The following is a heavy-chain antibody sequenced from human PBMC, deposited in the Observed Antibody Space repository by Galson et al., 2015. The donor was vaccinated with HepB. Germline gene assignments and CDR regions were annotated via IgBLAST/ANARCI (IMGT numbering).Heavy chain of an antibody. Sequence: SLRLSCAASGFSFNNYGMHWVRQAPGKGLEWVAFIHYDGNNKYHADSVKGRFTISRDNSKNMLFLQMNSLRVEDTAVYCCGKSVGPTGDGFDPWGQGTLVTVSS. D-gene: IGHD1-26*01. CDR3: GKSVGPTGDGFDP. V-gene: IGHV3-30*02. CDR2: IHYDGNNK. CDR1: GFSFNNYG. J-gene: IGHJ5*02.